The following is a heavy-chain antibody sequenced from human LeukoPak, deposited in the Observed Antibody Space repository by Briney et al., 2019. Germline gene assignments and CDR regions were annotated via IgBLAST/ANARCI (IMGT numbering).Heavy chain of an antibody. Sequence: SGPTLVNPTQTLTLTCTFSGFSLSTSGVGVGWIRQPPGKALEWLALIYWDDDKRYSPSLKSRLTITKDTSKNQVVLTMTNMDPVDKATYYCAHTLDDTAMVKSDAFDIGGRGTMVTVSS. D-gene: IGHD5-18*01. CDR3: AHTLDDTAMVKSDAFDI. J-gene: IGHJ3*02. CDR1: GFSLSTSGVG. CDR2: IYWDDDK. V-gene: IGHV2-5*02.